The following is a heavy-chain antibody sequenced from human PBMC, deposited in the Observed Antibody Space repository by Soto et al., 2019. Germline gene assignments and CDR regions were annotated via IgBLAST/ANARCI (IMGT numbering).Heavy chain of an antibody. J-gene: IGHJ5*02. Sequence: SETLSLTCAVYGGSFSGYYWSWIRQPPGKGLEWIGEINHSGSTNYNPSLKSRVTISVDTSKNQFSLKLSSVTAADTAVYYCARASGGPYDILTGYCLSWFDPWGQGTLVTVSS. D-gene: IGHD3-9*01. CDR2: INHSGST. V-gene: IGHV4-34*01. CDR1: GGSFSGYY. CDR3: ARASGGPYDILTGYCLSWFDP.